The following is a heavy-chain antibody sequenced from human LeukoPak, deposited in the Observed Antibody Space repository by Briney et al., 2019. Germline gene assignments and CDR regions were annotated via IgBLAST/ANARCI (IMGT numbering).Heavy chain of an antibody. Sequence: GGSLRLSCAASGFTFSSYAMSWVRQAPGKGLEWMANIKEDGSEKYYVDSVKGRFTISRDNAKNSLYLQMNSLRAEDTAVYYCAKYRLIWLPAPVFDFWGQGTLVTVSS. D-gene: IGHD5-24*01. J-gene: IGHJ4*02. V-gene: IGHV3-7*01. CDR1: GFTFSSYA. CDR3: AKYRLIWLPAPVFDF. CDR2: IKEDGSEK.